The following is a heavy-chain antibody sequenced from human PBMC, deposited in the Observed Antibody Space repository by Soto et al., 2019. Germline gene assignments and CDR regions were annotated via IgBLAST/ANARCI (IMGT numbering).Heavy chain of an antibody. J-gene: IGHJ4*02. CDR3: ARDTREGGFDY. Sequence: LRLSCAASGFTFSDYAMQWVRQAPGKGLEWVAVISYDGSNEYYADSVKGRFTISRDTSKNTLYLQMNRLRLEDTAVYYCARDTREGGFDYWGQGTPVTVSS. V-gene: IGHV3-30-3*01. D-gene: IGHD3-16*01. CDR1: GFTFSDYA. CDR2: ISYDGSNE.